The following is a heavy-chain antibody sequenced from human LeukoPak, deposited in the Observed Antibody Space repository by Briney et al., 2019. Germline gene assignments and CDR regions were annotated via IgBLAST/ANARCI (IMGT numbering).Heavy chain of an antibody. D-gene: IGHD2-21*02. CDR3: ARGCGGDCYSRDTYYFDY. CDR1: GGSISSYY. CDR2: IYYSGST. Sequence: SETLSLTCTVSGGSISSYYWGWIRQPPGKGLEWIGYIYYSGSTNYNPSLKSRVTMSVDTSKNQFSLKLSSVTAADTAVYYCARGCGGDCYSRDTYYFDYWGQGTLVTVSS. V-gene: IGHV4-59*12. J-gene: IGHJ4*02.